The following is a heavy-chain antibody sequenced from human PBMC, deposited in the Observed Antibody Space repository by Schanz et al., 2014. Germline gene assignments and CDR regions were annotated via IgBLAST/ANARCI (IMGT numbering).Heavy chain of an antibody. J-gene: IGHJ6*02. CDR3: AKGMGYCSGGTCYDYYYYGLDV. CDR1: GFTFSNYA. V-gene: IGHV3-23*04. Sequence: EVQLVESGGGLVQPGGSLRLSCAASGFTFSNYAMSWVRQAPGKGLEWVSALSGSGGSTYYADSVKGRFTISRDNSKNTLYLQMNSLSADDTAVFYCAKGMGYCSGGTCYDYYYYGLDVWGQGTTVTVSS. CDR2: LSGSGGST. D-gene: IGHD2-15*01.